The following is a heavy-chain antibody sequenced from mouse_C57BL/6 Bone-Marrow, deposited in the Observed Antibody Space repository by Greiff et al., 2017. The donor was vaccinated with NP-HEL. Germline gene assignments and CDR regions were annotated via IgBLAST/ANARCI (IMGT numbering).Heavy chain of an antibody. V-gene: IGHV14-3*01. CDR1: GFNIKNTY. CDR3: ARSFYDNWYFDV. J-gene: IGHJ1*03. D-gene: IGHD2-3*01. CDR2: IDPANGNT. Sequence: EVQGVESVAELVRPGASVKLSCTASGFNIKNTYMHWVKQRPEQGLEWIGRIDPANGNTKYAPKFQGKATITADTSSNTAYLQLSSLTSEDTAIYYCARSFYDNWYFDVWGTGTTVTVSS.